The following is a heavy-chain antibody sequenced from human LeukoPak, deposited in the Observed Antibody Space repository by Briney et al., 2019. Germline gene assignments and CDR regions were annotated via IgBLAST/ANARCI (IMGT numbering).Heavy chain of an antibody. CDR1: GGSFSGYY. Sequence: PSETLSLTCAVYGGSFSGYYWSWIRQPPGKGLEWIGEINHSGSTNYNPSLKSRVTISVDTSKNQFSLKLSSVTAADTAVYYCARGRGFGYCSSTSCYSFAFDIWGQGTMVTVSS. V-gene: IGHV4-34*01. CDR2: INHSGST. D-gene: IGHD2-2*03. CDR3: ARGRGFGYCSSTSCYSFAFDI. J-gene: IGHJ3*02.